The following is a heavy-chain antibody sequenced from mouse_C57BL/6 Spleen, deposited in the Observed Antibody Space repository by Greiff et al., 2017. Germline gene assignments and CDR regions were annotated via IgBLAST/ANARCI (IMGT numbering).Heavy chain of an antibody. J-gene: IGHJ4*01. Sequence: DVKLVESGPGLVKPSQSLSLTCSVTGYSITSGYYWNWIRQFPGNKLEWMGYISYDGSNNYNPSLKNRISITRDTSKNQFFLKLNSVTTEDTATYYCASFDYAYYYAMDYWGQGTSVTVSS. V-gene: IGHV3-6*01. CDR2: ISYDGSN. D-gene: IGHD2-4*01. CDR1: GYSITSGYY. CDR3: ASFDYAYYYAMDY.